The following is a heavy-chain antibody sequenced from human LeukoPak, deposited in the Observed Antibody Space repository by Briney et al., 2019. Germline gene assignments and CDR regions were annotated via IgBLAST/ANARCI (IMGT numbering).Heavy chain of an antibody. Sequence: SETLSLTCAVYGGSFSGYYWSWIRQPPGKGLEWIGEINHSGSTNYNPSLKSRVTISVDTSKNQFSLKLSSVTAADTAVYYCAVCSSTSCYLGDMDVWGKGTTVTVSS. D-gene: IGHD2-2*01. CDR1: GGSFSGYY. J-gene: IGHJ6*03. V-gene: IGHV4-34*01. CDR3: AVCSSTSCYLGDMDV. CDR2: INHSGST.